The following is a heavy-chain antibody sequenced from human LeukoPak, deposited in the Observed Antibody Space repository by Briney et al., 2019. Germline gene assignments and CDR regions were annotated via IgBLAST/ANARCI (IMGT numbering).Heavy chain of an antibody. J-gene: IGHJ4*02. V-gene: IGHV3-7*01. D-gene: IGHD3-22*01. Sequence: GGSLRLSCAASGFTFSSYWMSWVRQAPGKGLEWVANIKQDGSEKYYVDSVKGRFTISRDNAKNSLYLQMNSLRAEDTAVYYCARNRYYDSSGSYYYFDYWGQGTLVTVSS. CDR2: IKQDGSEK. CDR1: GFTFSSYW. CDR3: ARNRYYDSSGSYYYFDY.